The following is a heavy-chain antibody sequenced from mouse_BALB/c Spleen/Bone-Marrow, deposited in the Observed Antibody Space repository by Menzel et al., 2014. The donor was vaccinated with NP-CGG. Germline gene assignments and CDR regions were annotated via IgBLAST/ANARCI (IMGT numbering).Heavy chain of an antibody. CDR1: GFTFSSYA. J-gene: IGHJ2*01. CDR2: ISSGGSYT. V-gene: IGHV5-9-3*01. Sequence: EVQVVESGGGLVKPGGSLKLSCAASGFTFSSYAMSWVRQTPEKRLEWVATISSGGSYTYYPDSVKGRFTISRDNAKNTLYLQMSSLRSEDTAMYYCARHGITRLLDYWGQGTTLTVSP. CDR3: ARHGITRLLDY. D-gene: IGHD2-4*01.